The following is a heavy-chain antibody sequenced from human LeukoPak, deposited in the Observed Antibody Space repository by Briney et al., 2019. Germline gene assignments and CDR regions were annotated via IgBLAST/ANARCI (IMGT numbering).Heavy chain of an antibody. CDR1: GFTFSSYS. CDR2: ISSSSSYI. CDR3: AKSDTAMEYYFDY. Sequence: GGSLRLSCAASGFTFSSYSMNWVRQAPGKGLEWVSSISSSSSYIYYADSVKGRFTISRDNAKNSLYLQMNSLRAEDTALYYYAKSDTAMEYYFDYWGQGTLVTVSS. J-gene: IGHJ4*02. D-gene: IGHD5-18*01. V-gene: IGHV3-21*04.